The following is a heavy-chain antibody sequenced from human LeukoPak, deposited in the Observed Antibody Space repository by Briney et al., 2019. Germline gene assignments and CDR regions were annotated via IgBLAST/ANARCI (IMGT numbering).Heavy chain of an antibody. CDR2: IKSKADDGTI. V-gene: IGHV3-15*01. CDR3: TTGERRFDSSGYYPYYFDY. J-gene: IGHJ4*01. CDR1: GFSFSNAW. Sequence: GGSLRLSCAVSGFSFSNAWMSWARQAAGKGLEWVGRIKSKADDGTIDYAAPVKGRFTISRDESKNTLYLQMNSLKTEDTAVYYCTTGERRFDSSGYYPYYFDYWGQGTLVTVSS. D-gene: IGHD3-22*01.